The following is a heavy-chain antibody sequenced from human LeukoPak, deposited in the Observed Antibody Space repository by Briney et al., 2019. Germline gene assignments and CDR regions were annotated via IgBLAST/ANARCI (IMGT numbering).Heavy chain of an antibody. D-gene: IGHD1-7*01. CDR3: ARGNWNYDY. V-gene: IGHV4-59*01. CDR1: GGSISSYY. Sequence: SETLSLTCSLSGGSISSYYLSWLRQPPAKGLEWIGYIYYSASTTYDTSLKRRVTISVGTSKNQFSLKLSSVTAADTAVYYCARGNWNYDYWGQGTLVTVSS. CDR2: IYYSAST. J-gene: IGHJ4*02.